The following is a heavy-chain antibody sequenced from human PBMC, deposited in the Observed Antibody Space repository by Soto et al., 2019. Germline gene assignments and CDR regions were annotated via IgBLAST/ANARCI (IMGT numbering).Heavy chain of an antibody. CDR1: GLTFTSYA. J-gene: IGHJ6*02. CDR3: AAFPVYSKYVYYYYYGMDV. CDR2: IVVGSGNT. D-gene: IGHD4-4*01. V-gene: IGHV1-58*01. Sequence: AVKVSCKASGLTFTSYAVQWVRQALGQRLEWIGWIVVGSGNTNYAQKFQERVTITRDMSTSTAYMELSSLRSEDTAVYYCAAFPVYSKYVYYYYYGMDVRGQGTTVTVSS.